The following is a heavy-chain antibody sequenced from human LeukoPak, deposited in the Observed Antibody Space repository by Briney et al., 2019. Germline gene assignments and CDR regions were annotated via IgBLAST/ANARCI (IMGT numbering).Heavy chain of an antibody. CDR2: ISSSGSTI. V-gene: IGHV3-11*04. D-gene: IGHD2-2*01. CDR3: ARDWYYAIDY. J-gene: IGHJ4*02. Sequence: GGSLRLSCAASGFTFTDLFMTWIRQAPGKGLEWVSYISSSGSTIYYADSVKGRFTISRDNAKNTLYLQMNSLRVDDTAVYYCARDWYYAIDYWGQGTLVTVSS. CDR1: GFTFTDLF.